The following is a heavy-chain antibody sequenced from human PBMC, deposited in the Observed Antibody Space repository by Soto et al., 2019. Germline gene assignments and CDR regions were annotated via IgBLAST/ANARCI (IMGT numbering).Heavy chain of an antibody. CDR2: ISSSSTTI. CDR1: GFTFSNFG. Sequence: EVQLVESGGGLVQPGGSLRLSCEASGFTFSNFGINWVRQAPGKGREWVSHISSSSTTIYYAESVKGRFTISRDNGKNSLYLHMSSLRGEDTAVYYCATSFITRIGTTAWGQGTLVTVSS. CDR3: ATSFITRIGTTA. J-gene: IGHJ4*02. D-gene: IGHD1-1*01. V-gene: IGHV3-48*01.